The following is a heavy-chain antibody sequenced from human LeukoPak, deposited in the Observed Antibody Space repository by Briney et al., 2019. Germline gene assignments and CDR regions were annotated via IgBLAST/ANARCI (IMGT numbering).Heavy chain of an antibody. CDR3: ALSDYYDSSGYSY. Sequence: PSETLSLTCAVYGGSFSGYYWSWIRQPPGKRLEWIGEINHSGSTNYNPSLKSRVTISVDTSKNQFSLKLSSVTAADTAVYYCALSDYYDSSGYSYWGQGTMVTVSS. J-gene: IGHJ3*01. D-gene: IGHD3-22*01. V-gene: IGHV4-34*01. CDR1: GGSFSGYY. CDR2: INHSGST.